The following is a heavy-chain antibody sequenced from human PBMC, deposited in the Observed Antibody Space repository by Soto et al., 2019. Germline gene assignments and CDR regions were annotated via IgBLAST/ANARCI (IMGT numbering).Heavy chain of an antibody. J-gene: IGHJ5*02. CDR1: GFSLSTSGVG. CDR3: APSPEPKSIAAAGTVWFDP. V-gene: IGHV2-5*02. D-gene: IGHD6-13*01. Sequence: QITLKESGPTLVKPTQTLTLTCTFSGFSLSTSGVGVGWIRQPPGKALEWLALISCDDDKRYSPSLKSRLTITKDTSKNQVVFTMTNMDPVDTATYYCAPSPEPKSIAAAGTVWFDPWGQGTLVTVSS. CDR2: ISCDDDK.